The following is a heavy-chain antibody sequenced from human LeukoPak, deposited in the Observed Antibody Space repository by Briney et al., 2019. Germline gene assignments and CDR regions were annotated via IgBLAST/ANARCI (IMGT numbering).Heavy chain of an antibody. CDR3: ARGRNWFDP. CDR1: GYTFTDYY. Sequence: ASVKISCKVSGYTFTDYYMHWVQQAPGKGLEWMGLVDPEDGETIYAEKFQGRVTITADTSTDTAYMELRSLRSDDTAVYYCARGRNWFDPWGQGTLVTVSS. J-gene: IGHJ5*02. V-gene: IGHV1-69-2*01. CDR2: VDPEDGET.